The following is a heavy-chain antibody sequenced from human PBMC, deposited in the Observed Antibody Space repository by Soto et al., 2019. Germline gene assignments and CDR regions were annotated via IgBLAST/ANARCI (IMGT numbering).Heavy chain of an antibody. V-gene: IGHV4-31*03. Sequence: QVQLQESGPGLVKPSQTLSLTCTVSGGSISSGGYYWSWIRQHPGKGLEWIGYIYYSGSTYYNPSLKSRVTISVDTPKNHSALKLSAVTAADTAVYYCARDLRHSQSVGTSRGLDVWGQGTTVTVSS. CDR3: ARDLRHSQSVGTSRGLDV. CDR1: GGSISSGGYY. D-gene: IGHD6-13*01. CDR2: IYYSGST. J-gene: IGHJ6*02.